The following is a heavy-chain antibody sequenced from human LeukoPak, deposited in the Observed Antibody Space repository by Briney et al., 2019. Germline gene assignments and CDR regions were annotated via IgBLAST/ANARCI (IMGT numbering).Heavy chain of an antibody. D-gene: IGHD2-15*01. CDR3: ATALVGYCSGGSCYKFDP. Sequence: ASVKVSCKASGGTFSSYAISWVRQAPGKGLEWMGGFDPEDGETIYAQKFQGRVTMTEDTSTDTAYMELSSLRSEDTAVYYCATALVGYCSGGSCYKFDPWGQGTLVTVSS. CDR2: FDPEDGET. V-gene: IGHV1-24*01. J-gene: IGHJ5*02. CDR1: GGTFSSYA.